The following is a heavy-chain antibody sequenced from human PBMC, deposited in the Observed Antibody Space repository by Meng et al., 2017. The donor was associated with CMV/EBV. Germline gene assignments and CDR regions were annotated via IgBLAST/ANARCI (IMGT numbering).Heavy chain of an antibody. Sequence: SAFYFYNYRISWCRQAPGQGLEWVSAISGGGENTHYADSVKGRFAISRDISKTTLYLHMSSLRVEDTAIYYCANRSGPWSNPYFDYWGLGTLVTVSS. D-gene: IGHD2-15*01. CDR2: ISGGGENT. CDR3: ANRSGPWSNPYFDY. V-gene: IGHV3-23*01. J-gene: IGHJ4*02. CDR1: AFYFYNYR.